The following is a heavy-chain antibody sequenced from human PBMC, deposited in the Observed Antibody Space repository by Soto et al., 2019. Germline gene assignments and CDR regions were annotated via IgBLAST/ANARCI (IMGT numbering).Heavy chain of an antibody. D-gene: IGHD5-12*01. CDR2: ISSSSSYI. V-gene: IGHV3-21*01. CDR1: GFTFSSYS. J-gene: IGHJ5*02. CDR3: ARDLRATGWFDP. Sequence: EVQLVESGGGLVKPGGSLRLSCAASGFTFSSYSMNWVRQAPGKGLEGVSSISSSSSYIYYADSVKGRCTISRDNAKNSLYLQMNSLRAEDTAVYYCARDLRATGWFDPWGQGTLVTVSS.